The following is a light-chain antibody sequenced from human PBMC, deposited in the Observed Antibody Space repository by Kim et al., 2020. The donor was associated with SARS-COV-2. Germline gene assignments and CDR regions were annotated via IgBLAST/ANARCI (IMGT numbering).Light chain of an antibody. V-gene: IGLV1-36*01. CDR1: SSKIGNNV. Sequence: QRVTISCSGSSSKIGNNVVNWYQQLPGKAPKLLIYYDDLLPSGVSDRFSGSKSGTSASLAISGLQSEDEADYYCAAWDDSLNGVIFGGGTQLTVL. CDR2: YDD. CDR3: AAWDDSLNGVI. J-gene: IGLJ2*01.